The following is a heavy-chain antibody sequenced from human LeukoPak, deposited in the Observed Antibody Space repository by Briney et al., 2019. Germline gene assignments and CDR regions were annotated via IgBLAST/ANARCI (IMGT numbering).Heavy chain of an antibody. D-gene: IGHD3-3*01. CDR1: GGTFSSYA. CDR2: IIPIFGTA. Sequence: ASVKVSCKASGGTFSSYAIGWVRQAPGQGLEWMGGIIPIFGTANYAQKFQGRVTITTDESTSTAYMELSSLRSEDTAVYYCARGGPHYDFWSGSPDAFDIWGQGTMVTVSS. V-gene: IGHV1-69*05. CDR3: ARGGPHYDFWSGSPDAFDI. J-gene: IGHJ3*02.